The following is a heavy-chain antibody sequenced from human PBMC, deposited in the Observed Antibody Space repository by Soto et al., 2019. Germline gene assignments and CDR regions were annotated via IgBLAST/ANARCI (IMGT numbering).Heavy chain of an antibody. CDR3: TSNLGYCSSTSCLDYYYYMDV. Sequence: QVQLMQSGAEVKKPGSSVKVSCKASGGTFSSYTISWVRQAPGQGLEWMGRIIPILGIANYAQKFQGRVTITADKSTSTAYMELSSLRSEDTAVYYCTSNLGYCSSTSCLDYYYYMDVWGKGTTVTVSS. CDR2: IIPILGIA. J-gene: IGHJ6*03. D-gene: IGHD2-2*01. CDR1: GGTFSSYT. V-gene: IGHV1-69*02.